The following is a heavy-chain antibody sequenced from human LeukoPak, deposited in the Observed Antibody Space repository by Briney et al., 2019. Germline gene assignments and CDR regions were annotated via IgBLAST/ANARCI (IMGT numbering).Heavy chain of an antibody. CDR3: ATTYYDSSGYYLPPDY. Sequence: ASVKVSCKVSGYTLTELSMHWVRQAPGKGLEWMGGFDPEDGETIYAQKFQGRVTMTEDTSTDTAYMELGSLRSEDTAVYYCATTYYDSSGYYLPPDYWGQGTLVTVSS. CDR2: FDPEDGET. V-gene: IGHV1-24*01. D-gene: IGHD3-22*01. CDR1: GYTLTELS. J-gene: IGHJ4*02.